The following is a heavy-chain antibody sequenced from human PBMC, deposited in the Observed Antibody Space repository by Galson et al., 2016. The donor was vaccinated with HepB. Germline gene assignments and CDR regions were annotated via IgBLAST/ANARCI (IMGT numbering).Heavy chain of an antibody. J-gene: IGHJ4*02. V-gene: IGHV5-51*01. D-gene: IGHD1-1*01. CDR2: IYPGDSDT. CDR3: VRRNGEARLFDY. Sequence: QSGAEVKKPGESLKISCWGSGYTFTSYWIAWVRQTPGKGLEWMGIIYPGDSDTAYTPSFQGQVTISADKSLRTAYLQWSSLKASDTAIYYCVRRNGEARLFDYWGLGTPVTVSS. CDR1: GYTFTSYW.